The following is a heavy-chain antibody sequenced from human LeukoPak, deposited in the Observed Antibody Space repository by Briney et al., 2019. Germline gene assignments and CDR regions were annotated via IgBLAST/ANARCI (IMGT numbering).Heavy chain of an antibody. CDR2: INEGGSEK. CDR3: LSATETGY. J-gene: IGHJ4*02. D-gene: IGHD1-14*01. Sequence: GGSLRLSCAASGFTFRSYWMTWVRQAPGKGLEWVANINEGGSEKNYVGSVQGRFTISRDNAKNSLCLHMNSLRIEDTAVYYCLSATETGYWGQGTLVTVSS. CDR1: GFTFRSYW. V-gene: IGHV3-7*01.